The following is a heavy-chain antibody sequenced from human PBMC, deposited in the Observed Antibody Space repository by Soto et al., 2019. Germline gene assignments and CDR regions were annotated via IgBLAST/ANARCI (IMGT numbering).Heavy chain of an antibody. D-gene: IGHD3-10*01. CDR2: IYYSGST. V-gene: IGHV4-59*08. CDR3: ARSAPYASGMAFDY. J-gene: IGHJ4*02. Sequence: TLSLTCTVSGGSISSYYWSWIRQPPGKGLEWIGYIYYSGSTNYNPSLKSRVTISVDTSKNQFSLNLSSVTAADTAVYYCARSAPYASGMAFDYWGQGILVTVS. CDR1: GGSISSYY.